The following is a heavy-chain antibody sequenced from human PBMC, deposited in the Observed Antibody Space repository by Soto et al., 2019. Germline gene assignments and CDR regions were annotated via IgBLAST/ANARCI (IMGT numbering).Heavy chain of an antibody. J-gene: IGHJ6*02. D-gene: IGHD6-6*01. CDR3: ARDEYSSSLPYYYYGMDV. CDR2: IYHSGST. CDR1: GGSISSSNW. V-gene: IGHV4-4*02. Sequence: PSETLSLTCAVSGGSISSSNWWSGVRQPPGKGLEWIGEIYHSGSTNYNPSLKSRVTISVDKSKNQFSLKLSSVTAADTAVYYCARDEYSSSLPYYYYGMDVWGQGTTVTVS.